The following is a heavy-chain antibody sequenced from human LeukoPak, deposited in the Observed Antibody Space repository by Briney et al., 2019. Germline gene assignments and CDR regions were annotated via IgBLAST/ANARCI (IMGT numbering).Heavy chain of an antibody. CDR3: ARGYCSSTSCYNLLTKHPFDY. V-gene: IGHV3-48*03. Sequence: GGSLRLSCAASGFSFSSYEVNWVRQAPGKGLEWISYISSSGGTIYYADSVKGRFTISRDNAKNSLYLQMNSLSAEDTAVYYCARGYCSSTSCYNLLTKHPFDYWGQGTLVTVSS. CDR1: GFSFSSYE. J-gene: IGHJ4*02. CDR2: ISSSGGTI. D-gene: IGHD2-2*01.